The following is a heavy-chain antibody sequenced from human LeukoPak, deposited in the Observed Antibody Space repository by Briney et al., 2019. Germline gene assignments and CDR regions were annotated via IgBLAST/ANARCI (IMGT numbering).Heavy chain of an antibody. Sequence: SETLSLTCTVSGGSISSCYWSWIRQPAGKGLEWIGRIYTSGSTNYNPSLKSRVTMSVDTSKNQFSLKLSSVTAADTAVYYCARDMRGRYSYGYPQYFDYWGQGTLVTVSS. V-gene: IGHV4-4*07. CDR2: IYTSGST. D-gene: IGHD5-18*01. CDR3: ARDMRGRYSYGYPQYFDY. CDR1: GGSISSCY. J-gene: IGHJ4*02.